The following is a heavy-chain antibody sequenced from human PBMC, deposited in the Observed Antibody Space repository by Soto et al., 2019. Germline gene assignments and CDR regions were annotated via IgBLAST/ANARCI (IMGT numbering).Heavy chain of an antibody. CDR2: IKQDGSEK. CDR3: ARSDIVVVVAVDAFDI. CDR1: GFTFSSYW. J-gene: IGHJ3*02. V-gene: IGHV3-7*03. Sequence: EVQLVESGGGLVQPGGSLRLSCAASGFTFSSYWMSWVRQAPGKGLEWVANIKQDGSEKYYVDSVKGRFTISRDNAKNSLYLQMNSLRAEDTAVYYCARSDIVVVVAVDAFDIWGQGTMVTVSS. D-gene: IGHD2-15*01.